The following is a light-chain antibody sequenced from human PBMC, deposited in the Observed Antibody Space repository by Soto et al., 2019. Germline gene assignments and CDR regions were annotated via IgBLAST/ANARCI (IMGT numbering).Light chain of an antibody. CDR2: AAS. CDR3: QQYDNWPSS. CDR1: QSVSRF. J-gene: IGKJ1*01. Sequence: EIVMTQSPATLSVSPGERATLSCRASQSVSRFLAWYQQKPGQAPRLLIYAASTRATGIPARFSGSESGTECPLTISSLQSEDFAVYYCQQYDNWPSSVGQGTKVEVK. V-gene: IGKV3-15*01.